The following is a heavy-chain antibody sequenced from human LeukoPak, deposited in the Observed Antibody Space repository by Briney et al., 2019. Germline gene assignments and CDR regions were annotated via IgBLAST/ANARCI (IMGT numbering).Heavy chain of an antibody. CDR3: ARSKNRYYDSSFGFDP. J-gene: IGHJ5*02. V-gene: IGHV4-30-2*01. D-gene: IGHD3-22*01. Sequence: PSETLSLTCAVSGGSISSGGYSWSWIRQPPGKGLEWIGYIYHSGSTYYNPSLKSRVTILVDRSKNQFSLKLSSVTAADTAVYYCARSKNRYYDSSFGFDPWGQGTLVTVSS. CDR1: GGSISSGGYS. CDR2: IYHSGST.